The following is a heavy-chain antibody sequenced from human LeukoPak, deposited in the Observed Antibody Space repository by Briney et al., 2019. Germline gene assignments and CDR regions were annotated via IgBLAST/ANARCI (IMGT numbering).Heavy chain of an antibody. CDR1: GGSFSGYC. D-gene: IGHD5-12*01. CDR3: ARGPRVRGSDY. Sequence: SETLSLTCAVYGGSFSGYCWSWIRQPPGKGLEWIGEINHSGSTNYNPSLKSRVTISVDTSKNQFSLKLSSVTAADTAVYYCARGPRVRGSDYWGQGTLVTVSS. V-gene: IGHV4-34*01. CDR2: INHSGST. J-gene: IGHJ4*02.